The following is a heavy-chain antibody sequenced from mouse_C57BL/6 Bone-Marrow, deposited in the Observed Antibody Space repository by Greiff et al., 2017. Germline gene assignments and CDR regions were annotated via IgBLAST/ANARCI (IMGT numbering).Heavy chain of an antibody. Sequence: VQLQQPGAELVRPGSSVKLSCKASGYTFTIYWMHWVKQRPIQGLEWIGNIDPSDSETHYNQKFKDKATLTVDKSSSTAYMQLSSLTSEDSAVYYCARRGGTAQATAWFAYWGQGTLVTVSA. CDR2: IDPSDSET. D-gene: IGHD3-2*02. CDR3: ARRGGTAQATAWFAY. J-gene: IGHJ3*01. V-gene: IGHV1-52*01. CDR1: GYTFTIYW.